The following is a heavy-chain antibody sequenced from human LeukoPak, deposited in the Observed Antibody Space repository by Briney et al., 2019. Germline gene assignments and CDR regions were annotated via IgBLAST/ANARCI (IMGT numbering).Heavy chain of an antibody. V-gene: IGHV1-18*01. CDR3: ARDQMNIAAAGAYFDY. CDR1: GYTFTSFG. D-gene: IGHD6-13*01. CDR2: IGAYNGNT. Sequence: ASVKVSCKASGYTFTSFGISWVRQAPGQGLEWMGWIGAYNGNTKYGQKLQGRVTMTTDTSTSTAYMELRSLRSDDAAVDYCARDQMNIAAAGAYFDYWGQGTLVTVSS. J-gene: IGHJ4*02.